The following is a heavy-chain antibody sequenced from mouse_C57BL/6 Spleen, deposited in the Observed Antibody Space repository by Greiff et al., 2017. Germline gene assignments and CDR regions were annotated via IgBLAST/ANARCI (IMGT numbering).Heavy chain of an antibody. D-gene: IGHD3-3*01. CDR2: IDPENGDT. Sequence: EVQVVESGAELVRPGASVKLSCTASGFNIKDDYMHWVKQRPEQGLEWIGWIDPENGDTEYASKFQGKATITADTSSNTAYLQLSSLTSEDTAVYYCTTGLEGFDYWGQGTTLTVSS. CDR1: GFNIKDDY. CDR3: TTGLEGFDY. V-gene: IGHV14-4*01. J-gene: IGHJ2*01.